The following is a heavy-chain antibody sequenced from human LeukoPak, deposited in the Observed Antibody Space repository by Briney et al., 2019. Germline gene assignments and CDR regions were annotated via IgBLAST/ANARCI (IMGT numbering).Heavy chain of an antibody. CDR3: AKVFWSGFTPDAFDI. D-gene: IGHD3-3*01. J-gene: IGHJ3*02. CDR1: GFTFSSYW. V-gene: IGHV3-7*03. Sequence: GGSLRLSCAASGFTFSSYWMSWVRQAPGKGLEWVANIKQDGSEKYYVDSVKGRFTISRDNAKNTLYLQMNSLRAEDTAVYYCAKVFWSGFTPDAFDIWGQGTMVTVSS. CDR2: IKQDGSEK.